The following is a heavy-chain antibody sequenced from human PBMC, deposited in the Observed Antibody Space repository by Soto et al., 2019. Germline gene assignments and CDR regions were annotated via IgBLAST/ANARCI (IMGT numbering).Heavy chain of an antibody. J-gene: IGHJ4*02. CDR1: GFTVSSKY. CDR3: TKGSASSRPYYFDS. D-gene: IGHD2-2*01. V-gene: IGHV3-66*01. CDR2: IQSGGPT. Sequence: GGSLRLSCASSGFTVSSKYMSLVRQAPGKGLEWVSLIQSGGPTYYADSVKGRFTISRDNTKNTLYLQMNTLRAEDTAAYYCTKGSASSRPYYFDSWGQGTLVTVSS.